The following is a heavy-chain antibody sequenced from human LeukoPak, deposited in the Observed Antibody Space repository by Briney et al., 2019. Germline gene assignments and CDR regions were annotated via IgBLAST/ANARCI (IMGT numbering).Heavy chain of an antibody. D-gene: IGHD3-10*01. CDR2: INHSGST. CDR3: ARGATTVRGVIIVRYYFDY. Sequence: PSETLSLTCAVYGGSFSGYYWSWIRQPPGKGLEWIGEINHSGSTNYNPSLKSRVTISVDTSKNQFSLKLSSVTAADTAVYYCARGATTVRGVIIVRYYFDYWGQGTLVTVSS. CDR1: GGSFSGYY. J-gene: IGHJ4*02. V-gene: IGHV4-34*01.